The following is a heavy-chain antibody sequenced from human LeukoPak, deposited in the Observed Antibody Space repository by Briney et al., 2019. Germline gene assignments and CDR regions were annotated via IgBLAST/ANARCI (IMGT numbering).Heavy chain of an antibody. J-gene: IGHJ4*02. V-gene: IGHV3-30*02. D-gene: IGHD6-6*01. Sequence: PGGSLRLSCAASGFTFSSYGMHWVRQAPGKGLEWVAFIRYDGSNKYYADSVKGRFTISRDNSKNTLYLQMNSLRAEDTAVYYCAKTGPFPAARFRYFDYWGQGTLVTVSS. CDR2: IRYDGSNK. CDR3: AKTGPFPAARFRYFDY. CDR1: GFTFSSYG.